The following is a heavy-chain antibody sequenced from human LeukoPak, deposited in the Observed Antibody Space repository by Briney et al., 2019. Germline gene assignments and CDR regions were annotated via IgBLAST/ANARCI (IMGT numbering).Heavy chain of an antibody. CDR2: IIPIFGTA. CDR1: GGTFSSYA. V-gene: IGHV1-69*06. CDR3: ARGVGTGTTNY. D-gene: IGHD1-1*01. J-gene: IGHJ4*02. Sequence: ASVKVSCKASGGTFSSYAISWVRQAPGQGLEWMGGIIPIFGTANYAQKFQGRVTITADKSTSTAYMELSSLRSEGTAVYYCARGVGTGTTNYWGQGTLVTVSS.